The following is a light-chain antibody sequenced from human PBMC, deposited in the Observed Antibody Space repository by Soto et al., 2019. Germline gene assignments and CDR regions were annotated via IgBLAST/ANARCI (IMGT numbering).Light chain of an antibody. V-gene: IGLV2-14*01. CDR1: SGHVGDYNF. CDR3: SSYTSSGTQGV. Sequence: ALSHPASLSGSAGQSLTLSCPRTSGHVGDYNFVSWYQQRPGNAPKLMIYEVSNRPSGVSNRFSGSKSGTTASLTISGLQGDDEADYYCSSYTSSGTQGVFGTGTKV. CDR2: EVS. J-gene: IGLJ1*01.